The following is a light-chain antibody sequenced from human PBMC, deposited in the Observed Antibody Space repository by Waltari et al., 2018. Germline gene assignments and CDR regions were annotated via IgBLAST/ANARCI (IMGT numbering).Light chain of an antibody. CDR2: DAS. CDR1: QSVYTN. V-gene: IGKV3D-15*01. CDR3: QQYNRWPPIT. Sequence: EIVMTQSPATLSVSPGGRATLSCRASQSVYTNLAWYQQKPGQAPRLLIYDASTRATGIPARFTGSGSGTEFTLTISSLQSEDSAVYSCQQYNRWPPITFGQGTRLEI. J-gene: IGKJ5*01.